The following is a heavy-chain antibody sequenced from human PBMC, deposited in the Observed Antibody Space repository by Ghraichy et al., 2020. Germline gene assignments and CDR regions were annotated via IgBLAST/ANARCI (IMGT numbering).Heavy chain of an antibody. CDR1: GASVSSYY. V-gene: IGHV4-59*02. CDR2: THYSGST. Sequence: SETLSLTCTVSGASVSSYYWSWIRQPPGKGLEWISYTHYSGSTNYNPSLKSRVTISLDTSKNRFSLRLTSVTAADTAVYYCARVTSSGDRDYFDYWGQGTLVTVSS. CDR3: ARVTSSGDRDYFDY. J-gene: IGHJ4*02. D-gene: IGHD2-15*01.